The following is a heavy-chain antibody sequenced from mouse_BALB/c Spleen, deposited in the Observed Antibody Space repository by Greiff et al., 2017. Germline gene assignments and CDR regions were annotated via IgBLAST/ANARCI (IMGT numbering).Heavy chain of an antibody. CDR1: GYSFTGYY. CDR2: INPYNGAT. Sequence: EVQLQQSGPELVKPGASVKISCKASGYSFTGYYMHWVKQSHVKSLEWIGRINPYNGATSYNQNFKDKASLTVDKSSSTAYMELHSLRSEDSAVYYCASGYRYIDYWGQGTTLTVSS. D-gene: IGHD2-14*01. V-gene: IGHV1-26*01. J-gene: IGHJ2*01. CDR3: ASGYRYIDY.